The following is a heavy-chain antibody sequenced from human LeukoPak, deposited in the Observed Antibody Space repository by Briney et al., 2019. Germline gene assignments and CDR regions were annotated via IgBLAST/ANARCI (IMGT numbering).Heavy chain of an antibody. CDR1: GGSISSYY. Sequence: PSETLSLTCTVSGGSISSYYWSWIRQPPGKGLEWIGYIYYSGSTNYNPSLKSRITISVDTSKNQFSLKLSSVTAADTAVYYCARHLEYYDSSGYYFDYWGQGTLVTVSS. V-gene: IGHV4-59*08. J-gene: IGHJ4*02. D-gene: IGHD3-22*01. CDR3: ARHLEYYDSSGYYFDY. CDR2: IYYSGST.